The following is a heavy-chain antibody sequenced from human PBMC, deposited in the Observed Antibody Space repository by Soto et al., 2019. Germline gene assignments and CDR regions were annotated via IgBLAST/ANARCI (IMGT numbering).Heavy chain of an antibody. Sequence: QITLKESGPTLVKPTQTLTLTCTFSGFSLSTSGVGVGWIRQPPGKALECLALIYWVDDKRYSPSLRSRLTITKDTSKNQVVLTMTNMDPVDTATYYCAHARNPGVVTTWFDPWGQGTLVTVSS. D-gene: IGHD3-22*01. V-gene: IGHV2-5*02. CDR2: IYWVDDK. CDR3: AHARNPGVVTTWFDP. CDR1: GFSLSTSGVG. J-gene: IGHJ5*02.